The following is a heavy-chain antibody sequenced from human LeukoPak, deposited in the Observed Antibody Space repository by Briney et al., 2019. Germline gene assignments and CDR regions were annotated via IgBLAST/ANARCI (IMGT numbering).Heavy chain of an antibody. D-gene: IGHD1-26*01. CDR3: ARDQSLGHLGMDV. Sequence: GGSLRLSCAASGFNFSSYGMHWVRQAPGKGLEWVAVIWYDGSNKYYADSAKGRFTISRDNSKNTLYLQMNSLRAEDTAVYYCARDQSLGHLGMDVWGQGTTVTVSS. J-gene: IGHJ6*02. CDR2: IWYDGSNK. V-gene: IGHV3-33*01. CDR1: GFNFSSYG.